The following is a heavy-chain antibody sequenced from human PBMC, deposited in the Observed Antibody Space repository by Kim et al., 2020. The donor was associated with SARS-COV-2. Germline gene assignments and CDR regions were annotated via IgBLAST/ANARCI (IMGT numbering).Heavy chain of an antibody. CDR3: ARDMIAAPGQYLDF. J-gene: IGHJ4*02. CDR1: GFTFGDYA. D-gene: IGHD6-25*01. CDR2: INAGIGET. V-gene: IGHV1-3*01. Sequence: ASVNVSCKASGFTFGDYAIHWVRQAPGERPEWMGWINAGIGETKYSQKFQGRVSITRDTSATTAYVELTSLTSEDAAVYYCARDMIAAPGQYLDFWGQRT.